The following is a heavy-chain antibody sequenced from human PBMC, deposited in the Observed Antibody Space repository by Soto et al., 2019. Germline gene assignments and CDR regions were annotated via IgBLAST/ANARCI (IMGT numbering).Heavy chain of an antibody. CDR3: TTGSLFGVLTYGEDY. CDR1: GLTFSGYA. CDR2: IKSKANGGTA. J-gene: IGHJ4*02. V-gene: IGHV3-15*01. Sequence: GGSLRLSCSVSGLTFSGYAMTWVRQAPGKGLEWVGRIKSKANGGTADHAAPVKGRFTISRDDSKDTLYLQMNSLKTEDTGIFYCTTGSLFGVLTYGEDYWGQGALVPVSS. D-gene: IGHD3-3*01.